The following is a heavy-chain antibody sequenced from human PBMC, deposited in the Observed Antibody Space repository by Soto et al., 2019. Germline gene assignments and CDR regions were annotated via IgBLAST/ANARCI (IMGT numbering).Heavy chain of an antibody. Sequence: SETLSLTCTVSGGSISSGGYYWSWIRQHPGKGLEWIGYIYYSGSTYYNPSLKSRVTISVDTSKNQFSLKLSSVTAADTAVYYCARDYVNSWGYYGMDVWGQGTTVTVSS. CDR1: GGSISSGGYY. CDR2: IYYSGST. V-gene: IGHV4-31*03. CDR3: ARDYVNSWGYYGMDV. D-gene: IGHD6-13*01. J-gene: IGHJ6*02.